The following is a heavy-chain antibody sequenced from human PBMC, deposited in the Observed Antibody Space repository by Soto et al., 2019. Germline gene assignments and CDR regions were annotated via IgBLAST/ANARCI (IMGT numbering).Heavy chain of an antibody. Sequence: SETLSLTCTVSGGSISSGGYYWSWIRQHPGKGLEWIGYIYYSGSTYYNPSLKSRVTISVDTSKNQFSLKLSSVTAADTAVYYCARDFGMTTPAYYFDYWGQGTLVTVSS. J-gene: IGHJ4*02. CDR2: IYYSGST. V-gene: IGHV4-31*03. CDR3: ARDFGMTTPAYYFDY. CDR1: GGSISSGGYY. D-gene: IGHD4-17*01.